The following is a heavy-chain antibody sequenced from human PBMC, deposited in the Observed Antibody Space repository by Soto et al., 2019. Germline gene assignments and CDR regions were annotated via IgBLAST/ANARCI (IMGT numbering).Heavy chain of an antibody. V-gene: IGHV5-51*01. CDR2: IYPGDSDP. J-gene: IGHJ6*02. CDR1: GYSFTSYW. Sequence: GETLKISCKGSGYSFTSYWIGWVRQMPGKGLEWMGIIYPGDSDPRYSPSFQGQVTISADKSISTAYLQWSSLKASDTAMYYCARLSSGTAAYYYYGMDVWGQGTTVTVSS. D-gene: IGHD6-25*01. CDR3: ARLSSGTAAYYYYGMDV.